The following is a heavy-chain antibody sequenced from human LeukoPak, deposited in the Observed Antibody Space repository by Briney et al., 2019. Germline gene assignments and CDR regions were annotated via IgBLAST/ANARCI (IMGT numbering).Heavy chain of an antibody. J-gene: IGHJ4*02. CDR3: ARHGLYTAMAS. CDR1: GGSFSGYY. Sequence: SSETLSLTCAVYGGSFSGYYWSRIRQPPGKGLEWIGEINHSGSTNYNPSLKSRVTISVDTSKNQFSLKLSSVTAADTAVYYCARHGLYTAMASWGQGTLVTVSS. V-gene: IGHV4-34*01. D-gene: IGHD5-18*01. CDR2: INHSGST.